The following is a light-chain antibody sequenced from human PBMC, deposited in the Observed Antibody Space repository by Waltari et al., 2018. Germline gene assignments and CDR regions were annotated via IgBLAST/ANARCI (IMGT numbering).Light chain of an antibody. CDR2: GAS. Sequence: DIQMTQYPSSLSASVGERVTIICRASQTINSYLSWYKQKPGKAPKLMIYGASSLQSGVPSRFSGGGSGTDFTLTISSMQPEDFATYYCQQSHSSPLTFGGGTKVEIK. J-gene: IGKJ4*01. V-gene: IGKV1-39*01. CDR3: QQSHSSPLT. CDR1: QTINSY.